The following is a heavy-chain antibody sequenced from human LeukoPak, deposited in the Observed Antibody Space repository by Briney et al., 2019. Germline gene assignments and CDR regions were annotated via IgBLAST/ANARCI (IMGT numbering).Heavy chain of an antibody. V-gene: IGHV3-23*01. J-gene: IGHJ6*03. CDR2: ISVSGGST. CDR3: AKGRDGYNSLYYYYMDV. Sequence: GGSLRLSCAASGFTFSSYAMSWVRQAPGKGLEWVSGISVSGGSTFYADSVKGRFTISRDNSKNTLYLQMNSLRAEDTAVYYCAKGRDGYNSLYYYYMDVWGKGTTVTVSS. CDR1: GFTFSSYA. D-gene: IGHD5-24*01.